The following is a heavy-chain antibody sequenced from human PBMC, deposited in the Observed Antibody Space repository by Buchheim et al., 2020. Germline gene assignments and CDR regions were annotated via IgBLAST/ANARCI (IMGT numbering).Heavy chain of an antibody. CDR3: AKFFLEGIRGPPATHDY. CDR1: GFTFSSYG. V-gene: IGHV3-30*18. CDR2: ISYDGSNK. D-gene: IGHD2-15*01. Sequence: QVQLVESGGGVVQPGRSLRLSCAASGFTFSSYGMHWVRQAPGKGLEWVAVISYDGSNKYYADSVKGRFTISRDNSKNTLYLQMNSLRAEDTAVYYYAKFFLEGIRGPPATHDYWGQGTL. J-gene: IGHJ4*02.